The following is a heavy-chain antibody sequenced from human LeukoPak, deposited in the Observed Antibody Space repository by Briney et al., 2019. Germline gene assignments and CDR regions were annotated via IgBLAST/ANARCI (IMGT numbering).Heavy chain of an antibody. CDR3: ARRAVYSSSSNWFDP. D-gene: IGHD6-6*01. Sequence: SETLSLACAVYGGSFSGYYWSWIRQPPGKGLEWIGEINHSGSTNYNPSLKSRVTISVDTSKNQFSLKLSSVTAADTAVYYCARRAVYSSSSNWFDPWGQGTLVTVSP. V-gene: IGHV4-34*01. CDR1: GGSFSGYY. J-gene: IGHJ5*02. CDR2: INHSGST.